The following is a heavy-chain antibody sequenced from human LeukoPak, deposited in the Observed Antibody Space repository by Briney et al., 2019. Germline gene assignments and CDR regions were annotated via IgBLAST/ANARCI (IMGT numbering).Heavy chain of an antibody. CDR1: GFTFSSYA. J-gene: IGHJ5*02. Sequence: PGRSLRLSCAASGFTFSSYAMHWVRQAPGKGLEWVAFIRYDGSNKYYADSVKGRFTISRDNSKNTLYLQMNSLRAEDTAVYYCAKPYCSSTSCGYNWFDPWGRGTLVTVSS. CDR3: AKPYCSSTSCGYNWFDP. V-gene: IGHV3-30*04. D-gene: IGHD2-2*01. CDR2: IRYDGSNK.